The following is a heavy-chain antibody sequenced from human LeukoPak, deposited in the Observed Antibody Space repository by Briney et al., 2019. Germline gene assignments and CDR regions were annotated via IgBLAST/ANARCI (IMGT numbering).Heavy chain of an antibody. CDR2: IYTSGST. Sequence: SETLSLTCTVSGGSISSYYWSWIRQPAGKGLEWIGRIYTSGSTNYNPSLKSRVTMSVDTSENQFSLKLSSVTAADTAVYYCARVRDSECSGGSCYPWHYYYGLDVWGQGTTVTVS. D-gene: IGHD2-15*01. J-gene: IGHJ6*02. V-gene: IGHV4-4*07. CDR1: GGSISSYY. CDR3: ARVRDSECSGGSCYPWHYYYGLDV.